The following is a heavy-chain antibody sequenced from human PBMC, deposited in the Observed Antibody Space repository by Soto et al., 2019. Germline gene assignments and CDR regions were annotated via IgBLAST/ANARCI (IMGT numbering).Heavy chain of an antibody. CDR3: ARVGECSGGSCYSSYFDY. V-gene: IGHV1-18*01. Sequence: ASVKVSCKASGYTFTSYGISRVRQAPGQGLEWMGWISAYNGNTNYAQKLQGRVTMTTDTSTSTAYMELRSLRSDDTAVYYCARVGECSGGSCYSSYFDYWGQGTLVTVSS. D-gene: IGHD2-15*01. CDR1: GYTFTSYG. CDR2: ISAYNGNT. J-gene: IGHJ4*02.